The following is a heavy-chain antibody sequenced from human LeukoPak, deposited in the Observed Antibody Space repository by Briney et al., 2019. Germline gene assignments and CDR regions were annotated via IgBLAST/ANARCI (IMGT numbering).Heavy chain of an antibody. V-gene: IGHV3-33*01. J-gene: IGHJ6*02. Sequence: GSLRLSCAASGFTFSSYGMHWVRQAPGKGLEWVAVIWYDGSNKYYADSVKGRFTISRDNSKNTLYLQMNSLRAEDTAVYYCARDRRGSYSGMDVWGQGTTVTVSS. CDR2: IWYDGSNK. CDR3: ARDRRGSYSGMDV. D-gene: IGHD1-26*01. CDR1: GFTFSSYG.